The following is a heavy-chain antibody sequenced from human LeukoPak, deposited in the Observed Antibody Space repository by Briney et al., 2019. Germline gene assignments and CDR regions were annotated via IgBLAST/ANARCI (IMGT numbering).Heavy chain of an antibody. V-gene: IGHV4-31*11. CDR3: ARGHSSSWYWDY. J-gene: IGHJ4*02. CDR1: GGSFSGYY. Sequence: SETLSLTCAVYGGSFSGYYWSWIRQHPGKGLEWIGYIYYSGSTYYNPSLKSRVTISVDTSKNQFSLKLSSVTAADTAVYYCARGHSSSWYWDYWGQGTLVTVSS. CDR2: IYYSGST. D-gene: IGHD6-13*01.